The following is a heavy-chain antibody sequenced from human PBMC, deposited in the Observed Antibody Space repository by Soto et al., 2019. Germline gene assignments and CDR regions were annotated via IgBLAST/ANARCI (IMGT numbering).Heavy chain of an antibody. Sequence: QVRLVQSGAEVKKPGASVKVSCKASGYTFTGHYIHWVRQAPGQGLEWMGWIDPKTGDTKYAQKFQGWVIMSRDTSISTVSMDLNRLRSDDTALYYCARGDLGGGYAFDVWGQGTVVTVSS. CDR3: ARGDLGGGYAFDV. CDR1: GYTFTGHY. J-gene: IGHJ3*01. CDR2: IDPKTGDT. D-gene: IGHD3-16*01. V-gene: IGHV1-2*04.